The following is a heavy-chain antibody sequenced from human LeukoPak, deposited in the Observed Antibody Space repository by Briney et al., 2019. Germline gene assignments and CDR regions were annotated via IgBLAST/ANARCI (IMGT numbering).Heavy chain of an antibody. CDR2: INSGGTII. CDR3: ARDWFAD. V-gene: IGHV3-48*03. Sequence: GGSLRLSCAASGFTFSSNEMNWVRQAPGKGLEWVSYINSGGTIIYYADSVKGRFTISRDNAKNSPYLQMNSLRAEDTAIYYCARDWFADWGQGTLVIVSS. CDR1: GFTFSSNE. J-gene: IGHJ4*02.